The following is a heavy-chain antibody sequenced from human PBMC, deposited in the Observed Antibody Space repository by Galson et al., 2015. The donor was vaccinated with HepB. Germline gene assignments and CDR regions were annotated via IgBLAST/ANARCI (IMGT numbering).Heavy chain of an antibody. CDR2: IRSNAYGGTT. Sequence: SLRLSCAASGFTFGDYAMSWFRQAPGKGLEWVGFIRSNAYGGTTEYAASVKGRFTISRDDSKSIAYLQMNSLKTEDTAVYYCTRAMEGSPYYFDYWGQGTLVTVSS. V-gene: IGHV3-49*03. D-gene: IGHD6-6*01. CDR3: TRAMEGSPYYFDY. CDR1: GFTFGDYA. J-gene: IGHJ4*02.